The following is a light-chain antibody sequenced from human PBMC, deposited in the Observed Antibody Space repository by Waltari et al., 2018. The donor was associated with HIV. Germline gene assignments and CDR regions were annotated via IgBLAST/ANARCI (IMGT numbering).Light chain of an antibody. CDR1: SGHSSNA. V-gene: IGLV4-69*01. Sequence: QLALAQSPSASASLGASVKLTCTLSSGHSSNAIAWHQQQPGQGPRYLMKVNSDGSHIKGDGMPDRFSGSSSGAGRYLTIASLQCEDEADYYCQTWGAGIRVFGGGTKVTVL. CDR3: QTWGAGIRV. J-gene: IGLJ3*02. CDR2: VNSDGSH.